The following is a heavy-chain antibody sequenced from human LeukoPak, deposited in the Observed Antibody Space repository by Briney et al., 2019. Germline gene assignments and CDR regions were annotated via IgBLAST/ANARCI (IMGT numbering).Heavy chain of an antibody. Sequence: PSETLSLTCTVSGGSISSYYWSWIRQPPGKGLEWIGYIYYSGSTNYNPSLKSRVTISVDTSKNQFSLKLSSVTAVDTAVYYCARVYYDFWSGYPYFDYWGQGTLVTVSS. D-gene: IGHD3-3*01. J-gene: IGHJ4*02. CDR1: GGSISSYY. CDR3: ARVYYDFWSGYPYFDY. V-gene: IGHV4-59*01. CDR2: IYYSGST.